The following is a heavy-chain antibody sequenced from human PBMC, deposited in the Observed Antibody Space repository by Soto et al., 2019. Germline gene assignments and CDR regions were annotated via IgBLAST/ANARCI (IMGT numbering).Heavy chain of an antibody. CDR3: ARGTDCSSTSCYTMAYYYGMDV. J-gene: IGHJ6*02. V-gene: IGHV1-69*01. D-gene: IGHD2-2*02. CDR2: IIPIFGTA. Sequence: QVQLVQSGAEVKKPGSSVKVSCKASGGTFSSYAISWVRQAPGQGLEWMGGIIPIFGTANYAQKFQGRVTITADESTSTAYMELSSLRSEDTAVYYCARGTDCSSTSCYTMAYYYGMDVCGQGTTVTVSS. CDR1: GGTFSSYA.